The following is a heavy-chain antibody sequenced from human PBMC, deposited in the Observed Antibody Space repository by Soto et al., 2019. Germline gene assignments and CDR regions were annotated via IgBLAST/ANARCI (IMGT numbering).Heavy chain of an antibody. CDR3: ARYRLGATGDY. CDR2: ISAYNANT. CDR1: GYTFTSYG. V-gene: IGHV1-18*01. D-gene: IGHD1-26*01. J-gene: IGHJ4*02. Sequence: ASVNVSCKASGYTFTSYGISYVQQAPGQGIEWMGWISAYNANTNYAQKLQGRVTMTTDTSTSTSSMELRSLRSDDTAVYFCARYRLGATGDYWGQGTLVTVSS.